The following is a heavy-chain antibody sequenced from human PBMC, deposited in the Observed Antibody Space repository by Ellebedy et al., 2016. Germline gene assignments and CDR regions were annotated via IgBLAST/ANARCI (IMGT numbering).Heavy chain of an antibody. CDR2: ISSSSSYI. D-gene: IGHD2-2*01. CDR3: AREGLPPDIVVVAAARQYYFDY. V-gene: IGHV3-21*01. CDR1: GFTFSGYS. Sequence: GGSLRLXCAASGFTFSGYSMHWVRQAPGKGLEWVSSISSSSSYIYYADSVRGRFTISRDNAKNSLYLQMNSLRAEDTAVYYCAREGLPPDIVVVAAARQYYFDYWGQGTLVTVSS. J-gene: IGHJ4*02.